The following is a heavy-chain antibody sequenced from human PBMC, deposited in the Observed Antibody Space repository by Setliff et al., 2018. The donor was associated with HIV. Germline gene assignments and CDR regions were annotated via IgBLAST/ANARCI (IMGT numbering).Heavy chain of an antibody. J-gene: IGHJ1*01. CDR1: GFTFSTYS. CDR2: VSGTGGET. V-gene: IGHV3-23*01. CDR3: TKTPTGVLAADAIQY. D-gene: IGHD1-1*01. Sequence: GSLRLSCAASGFTFSTYSMNWVRQAPGKGLEWVSAVSGTGGETYYADSVKGRFTISRDNSKNTLYLQLNSLRAEDSAVYYCTKTPTGVLAADAIQYWGPGTLVTVSS.